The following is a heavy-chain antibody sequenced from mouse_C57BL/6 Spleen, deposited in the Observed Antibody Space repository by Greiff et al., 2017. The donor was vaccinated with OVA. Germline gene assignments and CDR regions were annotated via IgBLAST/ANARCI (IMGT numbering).Heavy chain of an antibody. CDR1: GYAFSSSW. CDR3: GRGDGYGSGSRYFEG. J-gene: IGHJ1*03. CDR2: IYPGDGGT. D-gene: IGHD1-1*01. Sequence: QVQLQQPGPELVKPGASVKISCKASGYAFSSSWMHWVKQRPGQGLEWIGRIYPGDGGTNYNGKFKGKATLTADKSSSTAYMQLSSLTSEDSAVYYCGRGDGYGSGSRYFEGWGTGATVTV. V-gene: IGHV1-82*01.